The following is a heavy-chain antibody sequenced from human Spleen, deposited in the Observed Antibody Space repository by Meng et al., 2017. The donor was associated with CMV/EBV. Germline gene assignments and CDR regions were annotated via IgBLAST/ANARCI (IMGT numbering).Heavy chain of an antibody. J-gene: IGHJ4*02. V-gene: IGHV3-15*01. Sequence: GESLKISCAASGFTFSNAYMNWVRQTPGKGLEWVGRIKSKTDGGTTDYAAPVKGRFTISRDNAKNSLFLQMNSLRAEDTAVYHCVRYRGVDFWSGYYSFDQWGQGTLVTVSS. CDR1: GFTFSNAY. D-gene: IGHD3-3*01. CDR2: IKSKTDGGTT. CDR3: VRYRGVDFWSGYYSFDQ.